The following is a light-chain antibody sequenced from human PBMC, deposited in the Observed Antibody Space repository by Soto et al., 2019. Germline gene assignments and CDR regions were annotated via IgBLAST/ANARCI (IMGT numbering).Light chain of an antibody. J-gene: IGKJ1*01. Sequence: DIQMTQSPSTLSASVGDRVTMTCRASQSSSKYLAWYQQKPGNAPRLLIYGASNLHSGVLPRFSAGGSGTEFTLTISSLQPEDFAIYYCQQYETDSTFGPGTQVDI. CDR1: QSSSKY. V-gene: IGKV1-5*03. CDR3: QQYETDST. CDR2: GAS.